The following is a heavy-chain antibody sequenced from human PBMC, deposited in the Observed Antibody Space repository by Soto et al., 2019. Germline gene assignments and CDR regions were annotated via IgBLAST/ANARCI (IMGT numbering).Heavy chain of an antibody. J-gene: IGHJ5*02. CDR3: AGDPDSHYNDSHASSYP. CDR2: IIPIIGII. Sequence: QVQLVQSGAEVKKPGSSVKVSCKASGGTFSTYTITWVRQDPGQGLEWMGRIIPIIGIINYAQKFQGRVTISADKFPGTAYMELNGLRSDDTAVYYCAGDPDSHYNDSHASSYPWGQGTLVTVSS. CDR1: GGTFSTYT. D-gene: IGHD4-4*01. V-gene: IGHV1-69*08.